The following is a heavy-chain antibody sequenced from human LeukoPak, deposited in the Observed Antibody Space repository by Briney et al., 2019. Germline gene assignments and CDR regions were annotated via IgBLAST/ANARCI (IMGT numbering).Heavy chain of an antibody. CDR1: GGTFSSYA. J-gene: IGHJ6*02. V-gene: IGHV1-69*13. Sequence: SVKVSCKASGGTFSSYAISWVRQAPGQGLEWMGGIIPIFGTANYAQKFQGRVTITADESTSTAYMELSSLRSEDTAVYYCARVTTVVTPYPTWHYGMDLWGQGTTVTVSS. D-gene: IGHD4-23*01. CDR3: ARVTTVVTPYPTWHYGMDL. CDR2: IIPIFGTA.